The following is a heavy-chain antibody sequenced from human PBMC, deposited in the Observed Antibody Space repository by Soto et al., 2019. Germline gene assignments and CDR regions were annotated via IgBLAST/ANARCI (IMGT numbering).Heavy chain of an antibody. CDR2: IWSNGINK. Sequence: QVQLVESGGGVVQPGRSLRLSCAASGFTLNNYGMHWVRQAPGKGLEWVAVIWSNGINKYYIDSVKGRFTISRDGSRNTLDLQMNTLRAEDTAVYYCARGRQAWPQGYIDSWGQGTPVTVSS. CDR1: GFTLNNYG. V-gene: IGHV3-33*01. CDR3: ARGRQAWPQGYIDS. J-gene: IGHJ5*01. D-gene: IGHD1-1*01.